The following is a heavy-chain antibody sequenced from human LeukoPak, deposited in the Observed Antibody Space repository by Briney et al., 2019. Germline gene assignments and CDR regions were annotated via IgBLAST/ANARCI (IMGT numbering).Heavy chain of an antibody. CDR1: GFNFRYFW. CDR3: AKDILTGYYPYYFDY. J-gene: IGHJ4*02. V-gene: IGHV3-7*03. D-gene: IGHD3-9*01. CDR2: INHDGRET. Sequence: PGGSLRLSCLGSGFNFRYFWMSWVRQAPGKGLEWVANINHDGRETYYADPVKGRFIISRDNAKDSLYLQMNSLRAEDTAVYYCAKDILTGYYPYYFDYWGQGTLVTVSS.